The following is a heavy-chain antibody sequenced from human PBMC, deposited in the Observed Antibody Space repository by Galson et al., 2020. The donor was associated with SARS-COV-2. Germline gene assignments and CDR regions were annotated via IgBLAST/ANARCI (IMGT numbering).Heavy chain of an antibody. V-gene: IGHV1-69*13. CDR1: GGSFSSDA. J-gene: IGHJ6*02. Sequence: SVKVSCKASGGSFSSDAIDWVRQAPGQGLEWMGRLIPMLGMPNYGQKFQGRVTITADESTSTGYMEVKSLRSEDTAVYYCARQHPEYSSPLGVWGQGTTVTVSS. CDR3: ARQHPEYSSPLGV. CDR2: LIPMLGMP. D-gene: IGHD4-4*01.